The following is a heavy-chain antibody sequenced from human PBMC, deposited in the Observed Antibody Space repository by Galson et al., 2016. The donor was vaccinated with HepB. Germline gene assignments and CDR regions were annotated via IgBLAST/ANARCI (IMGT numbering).Heavy chain of an antibody. D-gene: IGHD3-22*01. V-gene: IGHV3-7*03. J-gene: IGHJ5*02. Sequence: SLRLSCAASGFSLSSYWMSWVRQAPGKGLEWVASIDQSERERDYVGSVKGRLTISRDNAKNALYLQMNSLRVEDTAVYHCVRKRYYYENKKGWFDLWGQGALVTVPS. CDR1: GFSLSSYW. CDR2: IDQSERER. CDR3: VRKRYYYENKKGWFDL.